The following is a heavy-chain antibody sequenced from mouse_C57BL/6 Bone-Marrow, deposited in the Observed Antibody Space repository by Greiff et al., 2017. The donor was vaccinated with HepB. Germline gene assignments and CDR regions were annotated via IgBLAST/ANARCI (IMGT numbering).Heavy chain of an antibody. Sequence: VQRVESGAELMKPGASVKLSCKATGYTFTGYWIEWVKQRPGHGLEWIGEILPGSGSTNYNEKFKGKATFTADTSSNTAYMQLSSLTTEDSAIYYCARRGGVYSNYWVYAMDYWGQGTSVTVSS. D-gene: IGHD2-5*01. CDR3: ARRGGVYSNYWVYAMDY. CDR2: ILPGSGST. J-gene: IGHJ4*01. CDR1: GYTFTGYW. V-gene: IGHV1-9*01.